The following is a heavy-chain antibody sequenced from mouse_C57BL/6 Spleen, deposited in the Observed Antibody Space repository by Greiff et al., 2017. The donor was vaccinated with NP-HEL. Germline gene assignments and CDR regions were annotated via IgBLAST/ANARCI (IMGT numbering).Heavy chain of an antibody. V-gene: IGHV1-18*01. CDR1: GYTFTDYN. CDR2: INPNNGGT. D-gene: IGHD2-3*01. CDR3: ARVGDGYYWFAY. J-gene: IGHJ3*01. Sequence: EVKLQESGPELVKPGASVKIPCKASGYTFTDYNMDWVKQSHGKSLEWIGDINPNNGGTIYNQKFKGKATLTVDKSSSTAYMELRSLTSEDTAVYYCARVGDGYYWFAYWGQGTLVTVSA.